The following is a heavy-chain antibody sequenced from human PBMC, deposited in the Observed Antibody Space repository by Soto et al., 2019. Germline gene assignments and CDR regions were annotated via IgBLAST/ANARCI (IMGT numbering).Heavy chain of an antibody. V-gene: IGHV3-23*01. CDR3: AKIAEAVAGTVYGY. Sequence: PGGSLRLSCAASGFTFSNYWMTWVRQAPGKGLEWVSAIGGGGGGPHYADSVKGRLTISRDNSKNTLYLHLNSLRADDTAVYYCAKIAEAVAGTVYGYWGQGSLVTVSS. CDR2: IGGGGGGP. CDR1: GFTFSNYW. J-gene: IGHJ4*02. D-gene: IGHD6-19*01.